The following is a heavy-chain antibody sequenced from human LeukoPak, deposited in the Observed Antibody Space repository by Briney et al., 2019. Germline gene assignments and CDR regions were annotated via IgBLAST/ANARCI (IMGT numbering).Heavy chain of an antibody. CDR2: ISGHNGYT. D-gene: IGHD2-15*01. CDR3: ARDVCGASCSTPDY. CDR1: GYTFTSYG. J-gene: IGHJ4*02. Sequence: ASVKVSCKASGYTFTSYGISWVRQAPGQGLEWMGWISGHNGYTNYAQNLQGRVTMTTDTSTSTAYMELRSLRSGDTAVYYCARDVCGASCSTPDYWGQGTLVTVSS. V-gene: IGHV1-18*01.